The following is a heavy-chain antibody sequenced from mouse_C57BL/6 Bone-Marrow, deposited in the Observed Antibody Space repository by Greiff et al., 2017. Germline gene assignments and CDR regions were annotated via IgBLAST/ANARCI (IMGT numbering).Heavy chain of an antibody. Sequence: DVMLVESGGDLVKPGGSLTLSCAASGFTFSSYGMSWVRQTPDKRLEWVATISSGGSYTYYPDSVKGRFTISRDNAKNTLYLQMSSLKSEDTAMYYCARHRSMDYWGQGTSVTVSS. CDR2: ISSGGSYT. V-gene: IGHV5-6*02. J-gene: IGHJ4*01. CDR1: GFTFSSYG. CDR3: ARHRSMDY.